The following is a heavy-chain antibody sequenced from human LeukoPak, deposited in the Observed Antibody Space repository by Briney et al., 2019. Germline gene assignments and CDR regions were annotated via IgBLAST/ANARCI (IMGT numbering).Heavy chain of an antibody. V-gene: IGHV3-7*05. Sequence: PGGSLRLSCAASGFTFSSYWMSWVRQAPGKGLEWVANIKHDGNEKYYVDSVKGRFTISRDNAKNSLYLQMNSLRAEDTAVYYCARLTVTRGYSLDYWGQGTLVTVSS. CDR3: ARLTVTRGYSLDY. CDR1: GFTFSSYW. CDR2: IKHDGNEK. D-gene: IGHD4-17*01. J-gene: IGHJ4*02.